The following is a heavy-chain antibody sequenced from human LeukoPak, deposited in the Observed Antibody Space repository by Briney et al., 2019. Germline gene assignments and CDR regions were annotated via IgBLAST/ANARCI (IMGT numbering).Heavy chain of an antibody. J-gene: IGHJ5*02. CDR2: IYYSGST. CDR1: GGSIRSGGYY. V-gene: IGHV4-31*03. Sequence: SETLSLTCTVSGGSIRSGGYYWSWIRQHPGKGLEWIGYIYYSGSTYYNPSLKSRVTISVDTSKNQFSLKLSSVTAADTAVYYCARVHSSGWAYNWIDPWGQGTLVTVSS. D-gene: IGHD6-19*01. CDR3: ARVHSSGWAYNWIDP.